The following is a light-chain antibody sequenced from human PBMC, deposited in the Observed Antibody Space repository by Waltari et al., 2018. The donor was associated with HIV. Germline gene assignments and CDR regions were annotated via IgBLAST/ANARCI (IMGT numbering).Light chain of an antibody. CDR3: CSYAGSYTLI. CDR2: DVT. CDR1: SGAVGGYNY. J-gene: IGLJ2*01. Sequence: QSALTQPRSVSGSPGPPVTIPCTGSSGAVGGYNYVSWYQHHPGKAPRLMIYDVTKRPSGVPDRFSGSKSGNTASLTISGLQAEDEADYYCCSYAGSYTLIFGGGTQLTVL. V-gene: IGLV2-11*01.